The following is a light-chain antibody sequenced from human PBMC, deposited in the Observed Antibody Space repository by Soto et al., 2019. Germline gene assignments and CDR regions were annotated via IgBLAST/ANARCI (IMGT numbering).Light chain of an antibody. CDR1: QSLTSSY. J-gene: IGKJ5*01. CDR2: GAS. Sequence: EIVLTQSPGTLSWSPGERATLSCGANQSLTSSYLAWYQQKSGQAPRLLIYGASSRATGLPDRFSGSGSGTDFSLTISRLEPEDFAVYYCQQYHKSPITFGQGTRLEIK. CDR3: QQYHKSPIT. V-gene: IGKV3-20*01.